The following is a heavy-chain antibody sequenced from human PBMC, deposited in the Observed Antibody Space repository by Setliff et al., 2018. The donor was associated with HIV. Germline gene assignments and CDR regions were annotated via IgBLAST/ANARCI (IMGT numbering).Heavy chain of an antibody. Sequence: PGGSLRLSCVASGFTFSSYSMNWVRQAPGKGLEWVSSISSGSTYIYYADSLKGRFTISRDNDKNTLYLEMNGLRGEDTAVYYGVIFSYSSGWGQGTQVTVSS. CDR2: ISSGSTYI. V-gene: IGHV3-21*01. D-gene: IGHD1-26*01. CDR3: VIFSYSSG. CDR1: GFTFSSYS. J-gene: IGHJ4*02.